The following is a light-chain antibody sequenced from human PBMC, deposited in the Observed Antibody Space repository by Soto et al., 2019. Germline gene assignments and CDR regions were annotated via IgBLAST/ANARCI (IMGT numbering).Light chain of an antibody. V-gene: IGLV2-14*03. CDR1: SSDVGAFNH. Sequence: QSALTQPASVSGSPGQSIAISCTGTSSDVGAFNHVSWYQQHPGEAPKLLIYDVNNRPSGVSDRFSGSKSGNTASLTISGLHADDEADYYCSSISTSSTFAFGGGTKVTVL. CDR3: SSISTSSTFA. J-gene: IGLJ2*01. CDR2: DVN.